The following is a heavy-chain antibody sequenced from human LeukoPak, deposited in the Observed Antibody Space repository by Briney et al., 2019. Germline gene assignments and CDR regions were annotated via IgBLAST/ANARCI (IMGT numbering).Heavy chain of an antibody. CDR3: ARDHVYSSGWYSDY. J-gene: IGHJ4*02. CDR2: ISYDGSNK. Sequence: GGSLRLSCAASGFTFSSYAMHWVRQAPGKGLEWVAVISYDGSNKYYADSVKGRFTISRDNSKNTLYLQMNSLRAEDTAVYYCARDHVYSSGWYSDYWGQGTLVTVSS. D-gene: IGHD6-19*01. CDR1: GFTFSSYA. V-gene: IGHV3-30-3*01.